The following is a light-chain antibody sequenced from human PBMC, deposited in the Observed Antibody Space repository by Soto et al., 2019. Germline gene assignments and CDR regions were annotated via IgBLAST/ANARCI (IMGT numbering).Light chain of an antibody. V-gene: IGLV1-40*01. CDR1: SSNIGAGYD. CDR2: ANS. Sequence: QSVLTQPPSVSGAPGQRVTISCTGSSSNIGAGYDVHWYQQLPGRAPKLLIYANSNRPSGVPDRFSGSRSGTSASLAITGLQAEDEADYFCQSYDSSLSGFYVFGTGTKLTVL. CDR3: QSYDSSLSGFYV. J-gene: IGLJ1*01.